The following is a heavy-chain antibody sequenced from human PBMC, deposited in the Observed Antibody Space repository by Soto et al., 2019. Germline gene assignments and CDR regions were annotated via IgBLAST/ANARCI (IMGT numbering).Heavy chain of an antibody. Sequence: GGSLRLSCAASGFAFSDLYMSWTRQAPGKGLEWISYISGGGTTVFYADSVKGRFTISRDNAQKSLYLQMDSLTSEDTAIYYCARDREPSVYHGMAVWGQGTTVTVSS. V-gene: IGHV3-11*01. J-gene: IGHJ6*02. CDR3: ARDREPSVYHGMAV. CDR1: GFAFSDLY. CDR2: ISGGGTTV.